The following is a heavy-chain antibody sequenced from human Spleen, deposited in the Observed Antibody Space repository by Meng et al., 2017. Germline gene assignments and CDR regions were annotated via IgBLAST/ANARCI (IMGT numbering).Heavy chain of an antibody. CDR3: AKVTGPFYGSGSYYDMDV. V-gene: IGHV3-23*01. CDR2: ISGSGGST. J-gene: IGHJ6*02. Sequence: GESLKISCAASGFTFSNAWMSWVRQAPGKGLEWVSGISGSGGSTYYADSVRGRFTISRDNSKNTLYMQMNSLRVEDTALYYCAKVTGPFYGSGSYYDMDVWGQGTTVTVSS. D-gene: IGHD3-10*01. CDR1: GFTFSNAW.